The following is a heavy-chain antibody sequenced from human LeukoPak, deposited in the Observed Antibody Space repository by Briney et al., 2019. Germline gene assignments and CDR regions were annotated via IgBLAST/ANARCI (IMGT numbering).Heavy chain of an antibody. CDR1: GYTFSSYA. CDR2: ISGSGVST. J-gene: IGHJ4*02. D-gene: IGHD6-19*01. V-gene: IGHV3-23*01. Sequence: GGSLRLSCAASGYTFSSYAMSWVRQAPGKGLEWVSAISGSGVSTYYADSVKGRFTISRDTSKNTLYLQMNSLRAEDTAVYYCAKWRERSGCDYWGQGTLVTVSS. CDR3: AKWRERSGCDY.